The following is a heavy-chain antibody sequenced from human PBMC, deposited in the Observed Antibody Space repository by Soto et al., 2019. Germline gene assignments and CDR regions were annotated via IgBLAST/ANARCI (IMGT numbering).Heavy chain of an antibody. J-gene: IGHJ4*02. Sequence: GSLRLSCAASGFTFSSYGMHWVRQAPGKGLEWVAVIWYDGSNKYYADSVKGRFTISRDNSKNALYLQMNSLRAEDTAVYYCARDLGRQQLVPGAGYWGQGTLVTVSS. D-gene: IGHD6-13*01. CDR2: IWYDGSNK. V-gene: IGHV3-33*01. CDR3: ARDLGRQQLVPGAGY. CDR1: GFTFSSYG.